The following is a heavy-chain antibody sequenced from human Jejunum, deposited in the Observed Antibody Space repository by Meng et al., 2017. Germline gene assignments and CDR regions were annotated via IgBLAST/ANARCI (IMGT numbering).Heavy chain of an antibody. V-gene: IGHV4-31*03. D-gene: IGHD4-23*01. CDR1: GGSMTSAGHY. CDR2: IHYSGGT. CDR3: ARATAGNSEYFQN. J-gene: IGHJ1*01. Sequence: QGHLQASGPGLVKPAQTLSLTCTVSGGSMTSAGHYWSWIRQDPGKGLEWIGYIHYSGGTYYNPSLKSRVTISVDTSKNQFSLKLNSVSAADTAVYYCARATAGNSEYFQNWGQGTLVTVSS.